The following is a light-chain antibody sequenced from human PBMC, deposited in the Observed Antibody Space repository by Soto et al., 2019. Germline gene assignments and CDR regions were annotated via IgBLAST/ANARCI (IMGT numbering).Light chain of an antibody. CDR3: HQYGGSPGT. CDR2: DAS. J-gene: IGKJ1*01. CDR1: QSVNNN. Sequence: EIILTQSPASLSVSPGERATLSCRASQSVNNNLAWYQQKPGQAPRLLIYDASSRATGVPDRFSGSGSGTDFTLTISRLEPEDFAVYYCHQYGGSPGTLGQGTKVEIK. V-gene: IGKV3-20*01.